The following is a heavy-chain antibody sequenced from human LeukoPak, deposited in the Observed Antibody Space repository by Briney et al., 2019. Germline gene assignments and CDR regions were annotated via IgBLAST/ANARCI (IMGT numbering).Heavy chain of an antibody. Sequence: SETLSLTCTVSGGSVSSSDYYWGWIRQPPGKGLEWTGSIYYSGSTYYKPSLKSRVTISLDTPKKQFSLKLSSVTAADTAVYHCARDSPYYYGSGSATYYMDVWGKGTTVTISS. D-gene: IGHD3-10*01. V-gene: IGHV4-39*02. CDR2: IYYSGST. CDR1: GGSVSSSDYY. J-gene: IGHJ6*03. CDR3: ARDSPYYYGSGSATYYMDV.